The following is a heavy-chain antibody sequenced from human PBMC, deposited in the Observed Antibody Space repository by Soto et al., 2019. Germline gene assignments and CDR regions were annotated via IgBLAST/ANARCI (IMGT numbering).Heavy chain of an antibody. Sequence: QVQLVESGGGVVQPGRSLRLSCAASGFTFSSYGMHWVRQAPGKGLEWVAVISYDGSNKYYADSVKGRFTISRDNSKNTLDLQMNSLRAEDTAVYYCATEGGRGYHYGMDVWGQGTTVTVSS. CDR2: ISYDGSNK. CDR3: ATEGGRGYHYGMDV. J-gene: IGHJ6*02. CDR1: GFTFSSYG. V-gene: IGHV3-30*03. D-gene: IGHD2-21*01.